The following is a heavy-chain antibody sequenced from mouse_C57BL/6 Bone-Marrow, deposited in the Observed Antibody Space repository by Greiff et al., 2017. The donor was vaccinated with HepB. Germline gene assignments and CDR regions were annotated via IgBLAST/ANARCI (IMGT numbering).Heavy chain of an antibody. V-gene: IGHV2-2*01. J-gene: IGHJ1*03. Sequence: QVQLQQSGPGLVQPSQSLSITCTVSGFSLTSYGVHWVRQSPGKGLEWLGVIWSGGSTDYNAAFISRLSISKDNSKSQVFFKMKSLQAEDTAIYYCARNWWATIVPYWYFGVWGTGTTVTVSS. CDR2: IWSGGST. D-gene: IGHD1-1*01. CDR3: ARNWWATIVPYWYFGV. CDR1: GFSLTSYG.